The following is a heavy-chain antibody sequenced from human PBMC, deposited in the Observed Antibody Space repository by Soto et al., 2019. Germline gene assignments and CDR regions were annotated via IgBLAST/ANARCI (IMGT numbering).Heavy chain of an antibody. V-gene: IGHV3-23*01. Sequence: EVQLLESGGGLVQPGESLRLSCAVSGFTFSNYAMSWVRQVPGKGLEWVSTISGSGGSTYYADSVKGRFTISRDNSKNTLYLQMNGLRAEDTAVYYCVKLQMSDIRAFDYWGQGTLVTVSS. J-gene: IGHJ4*02. CDR1: GFTFSNYA. CDR3: VKLQMSDIRAFDY. CDR2: ISGSGGST.